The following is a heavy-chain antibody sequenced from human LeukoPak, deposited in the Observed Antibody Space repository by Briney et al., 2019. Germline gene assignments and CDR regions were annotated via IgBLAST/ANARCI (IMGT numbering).Heavy chain of an antibody. V-gene: IGHV3-21*01. CDR2: ISSSSSYI. Sequence: GGSLRLSCAASGFTFSSYSMNWVRQAPGKGLEWVSSISSSSSYIYYADSVKGRFTISRDNAKNSLYLQMNSLRAEDTAVYYCASDGSYFSGGYCTNGVCYTPDYWGQGTLVTVSS. J-gene: IGHJ4*02. CDR3: ASDGSYFSGGYCTNGVCYTPDY. CDR1: GFTFSSYS. D-gene: IGHD2-8*01.